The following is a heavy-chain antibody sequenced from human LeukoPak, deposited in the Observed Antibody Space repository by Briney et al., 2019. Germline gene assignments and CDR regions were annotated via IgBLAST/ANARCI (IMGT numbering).Heavy chain of an antibody. D-gene: IGHD6-13*01. Sequence: ASVKVSCKASGHTFTGYYMHWVRQAPGQGLEWMGWINPNSGGTNHAQKFQGRVSMTRDTSISTAYMELSRLRSDDTAVYYCARSDIAAAGIYWYFDLWGRGTLVTVSS. CDR3: ARSDIAAAGIYWYFDL. CDR2: INPNSGGT. V-gene: IGHV1-2*02. CDR1: GHTFTGYY. J-gene: IGHJ2*01.